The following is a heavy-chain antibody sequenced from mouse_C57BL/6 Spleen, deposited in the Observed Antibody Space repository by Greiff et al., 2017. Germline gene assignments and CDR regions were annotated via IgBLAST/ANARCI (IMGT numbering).Heavy chain of an antibody. J-gene: IGHJ2*01. D-gene: IGHD2-5*01. CDR1: GFTFSDYY. CDR3: ARHGGSNYDYFDY. CDR2: ISNGGGST. V-gene: IGHV5-12*01. Sequence: EVHLVESGGGLVQPGGSLKLSCAASGFTFSDYYMYWVRQTPEKRLEWVAYISNGGGSTYYPDTVKGRFTISRDNAKNTLYLQMSRLKSEDTAMYYCARHGGSNYDYFDYWGQGTTLTVSS.